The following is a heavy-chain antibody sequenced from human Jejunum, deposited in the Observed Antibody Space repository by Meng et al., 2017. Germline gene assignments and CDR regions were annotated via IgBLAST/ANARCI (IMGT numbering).Heavy chain of an antibody. CDR2: VWPSGAT. CDR1: GVSTTAPFY. J-gene: IGHJ4*02. CDR3: ARAIRERYFDS. Sequence: VQRQEWGPGLVNPSGTPSLPCTVSGVSTTAPFYWTWIRQAPGKGLEWIGEVWPSGATYYNPSLSSRITISIDTSNNQFSLEVAFLTAADTAVYYCARAIRERYFDSWGQGTLVTVSS. D-gene: IGHD1-14*01. V-gene: IGHV4-4*02.